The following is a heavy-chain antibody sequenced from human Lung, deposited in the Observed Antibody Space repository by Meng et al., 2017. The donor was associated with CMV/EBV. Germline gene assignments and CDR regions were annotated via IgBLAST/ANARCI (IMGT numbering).Heavy chain of an antibody. Sequence: QVQLVQGGAALTKPGASTKVSCRASGYTITSYYIHWIRQAPGQGLEWMGWIDPRRGDTKYAQRFQGRVTLTRDTSIDTVYMELTSLTSDDTAVYYCARDDYGPFNYWGQGTLVTVSS. D-gene: IGHD4/OR15-4a*01. CDR1: GYTITSYY. CDR2: IDPRRGDT. V-gene: IGHV1-2*02. CDR3: ARDDYGPFNY. J-gene: IGHJ4*02.